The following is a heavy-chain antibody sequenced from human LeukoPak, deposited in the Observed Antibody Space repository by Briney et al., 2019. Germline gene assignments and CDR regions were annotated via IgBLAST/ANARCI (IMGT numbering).Heavy chain of an antibody. CDR1: GFTFGDYA. Sequence: GGSLRLSCTASGFTFGDYAMSWIRQAPGKGLERVGFIRSKAYGETADYAASVKDRFTISRDDSKAIAYLQMNSLKTEDTAVYHCTRDRGAYNLYDYWGQGTLVTVSS. CDR3: TRDRGAYNLYDY. J-gene: IGHJ4*02. V-gene: IGHV3-49*03. CDR2: IRSKAYGETA. D-gene: IGHD1-1*01.